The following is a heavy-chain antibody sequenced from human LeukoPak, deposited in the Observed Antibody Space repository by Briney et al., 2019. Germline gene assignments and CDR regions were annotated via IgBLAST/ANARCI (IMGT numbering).Heavy chain of an antibody. CDR2: ISSGSYT. CDR3: ARVSGIAAAGTLDYFDY. CDR1: GFTFSGYS. D-gene: IGHD6-13*01. J-gene: IGHJ4*02. Sequence: GGSLRLSCAASGFTFSGYSMNWVRQVPGKGLEWVSSISSGSYTYYAESVKGRFTISRDNAKNTLYLQMNSLRAEDTAVYYCARVSGIAAAGTLDYFDYWGQGTLVTVSS. V-gene: IGHV3-21*01.